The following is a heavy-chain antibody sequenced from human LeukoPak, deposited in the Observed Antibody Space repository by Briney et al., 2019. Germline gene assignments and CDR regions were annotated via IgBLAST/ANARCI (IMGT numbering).Heavy chain of an antibody. D-gene: IGHD3-3*01. V-gene: IGHV4-39*02. CDR2: IYYSGST. Sequence: SETLSLTCTVSGGAISGTRDYWGWIRQPPGKGLEWIASIYYSGSTHYNPSLKSRVTISVDTSRNQFSLNLRFATAADTAMYYCARGEKPVYYDFWSGYVFDYWGQGTLVTVSS. CDR1: GGAISGTRDY. J-gene: IGHJ4*02. CDR3: ARGEKPVYYDFWSGYVFDY.